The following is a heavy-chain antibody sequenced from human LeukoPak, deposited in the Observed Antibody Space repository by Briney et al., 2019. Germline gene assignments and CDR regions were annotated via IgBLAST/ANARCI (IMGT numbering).Heavy chain of an antibody. V-gene: IGHV3-11*06. CDR3: ARDPDCSGGSCYSPNWFDP. CDR1: GFTFSDYY. Sequence: GGSLRLSCAASGFTFSDYYMSWIRQAPGKGLEWVSYISISSSYTNYAHSLKGRFTISRDNAKNSLYLQMNSLRAEDTAVYYCARDPDCSGGSCYSPNWFDPWGQGTLVTVSS. CDR2: ISISSSYT. J-gene: IGHJ5*02. D-gene: IGHD2-15*01.